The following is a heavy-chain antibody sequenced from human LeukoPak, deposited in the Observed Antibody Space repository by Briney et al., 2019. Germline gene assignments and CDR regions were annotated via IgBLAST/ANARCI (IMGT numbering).Heavy chain of an antibody. CDR2: ISYDGTNK. V-gene: IGHV3-30*03. CDR1: GFTFSSYG. Sequence: GGSLRLSCAASGFTFSSYGMHWVRQAPGKGLEWVAGISYDGTNKYYVDSVKGRFTISRDNARSSLYLQMNRLRAEDTAVYFCARDSGARYWGQGTLVTVSS. CDR3: ARDSGARY. J-gene: IGHJ4*02. D-gene: IGHD3-10*01.